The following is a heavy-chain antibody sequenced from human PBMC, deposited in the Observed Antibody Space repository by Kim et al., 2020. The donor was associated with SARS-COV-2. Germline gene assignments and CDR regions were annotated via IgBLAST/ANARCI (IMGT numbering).Heavy chain of an antibody. CDR1: GFTFDDYA. CDR2: ISWNSGSI. Sequence: GGSLRLSCAASGFTFDDYAMHWVRQAPGNGLEWVSGISWNSGSIGYADSVKGRFTISRDNAKNSLYLQMNSLRAEDTALYYCAKDSIAAAGGLNWFDPWGQGTLVTVSS. J-gene: IGHJ5*02. CDR3: AKDSIAAAGGLNWFDP. V-gene: IGHV3-9*01. D-gene: IGHD6-13*01.